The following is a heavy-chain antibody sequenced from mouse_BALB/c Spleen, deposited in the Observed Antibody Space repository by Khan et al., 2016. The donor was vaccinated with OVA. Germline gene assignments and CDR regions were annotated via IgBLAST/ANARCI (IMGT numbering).Heavy chain of an antibody. CDR2: ISTYYGDA. CDR3: GRGSGNSRFAY. V-gene: IGHV1S137*01. Sequence: QVLLKQSGAELVRPGVSVKISCKGSGYTFTDYAMHWVKQSHAKSLEWIGVISTYYGDASYNQKFKGKATMTVDKSSSTAYMELARLTSEDSAIYYCGRGSGNSRFAYWGQGTLVTVSA. J-gene: IGHJ3*01. D-gene: IGHD1-3*01. CDR1: GYTFTDYA.